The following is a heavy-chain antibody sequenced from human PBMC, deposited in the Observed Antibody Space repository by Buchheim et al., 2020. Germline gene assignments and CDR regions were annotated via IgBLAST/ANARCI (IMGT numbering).Heavy chain of an antibody. CDR1: GFTFSSYG. D-gene: IGHD1-26*01. Sequence: QVQLVESGGGMVQPGRSLRLSCAASGFTFSSYGMHWVRQAPGKGLEWVAVISYDGSNKYYADSVKGRFTISRDNSKNTLYLQMNSLRAEDTAVYYCAKDSEWELLGYWGQGTL. CDR2: ISYDGSNK. J-gene: IGHJ4*02. V-gene: IGHV3-30*18. CDR3: AKDSEWELLGY.